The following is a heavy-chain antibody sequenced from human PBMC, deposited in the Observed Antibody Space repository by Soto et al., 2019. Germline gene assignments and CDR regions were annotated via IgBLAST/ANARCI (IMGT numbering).Heavy chain of an antibody. D-gene: IGHD5-18*01. J-gene: IGHJ4*02. CDR3: ARVCGKSWIQLWSQAPYFDY. Sequence: SETLSLTCAVYGGSFSGYYWSWIRQPPGKGLEWIGEINHSGSTNYNPSLKSRVTISVDTSKNQFSLKLSSVTAADTAVYYCARVCGKSWIQLWSQAPYFDYWGQGTLVTVSS. CDR1: GGSFSGYY. V-gene: IGHV4-34*01. CDR2: INHSGST.